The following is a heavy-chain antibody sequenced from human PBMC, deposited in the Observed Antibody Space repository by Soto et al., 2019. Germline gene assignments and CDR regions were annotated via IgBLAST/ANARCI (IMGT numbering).Heavy chain of an antibody. V-gene: IGHV6-1*01. J-gene: IGHJ6*02. CDR2: TYYRSRWYS. CDR1: GDSVSSSSVA. D-gene: IGHD2-15*01. CDR3: ARAEEDSGYCYYGLEV. Sequence: PSQTLSLTCVISGDSVSSSSVAWNWVRQSPSRGLEWLGRTYYRSRWYSDFAVSVRGRMVINADTSKNQFSLQLNSVTPEDTAVYFCARAEEDSGYCYYGLEVWGQGTTVTVCS.